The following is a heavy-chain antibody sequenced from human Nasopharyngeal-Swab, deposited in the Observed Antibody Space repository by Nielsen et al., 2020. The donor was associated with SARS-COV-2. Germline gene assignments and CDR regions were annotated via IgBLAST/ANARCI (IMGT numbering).Heavy chain of an antibody. D-gene: IGHD1-26*01. CDR1: GGSTSSSSYY. V-gene: IGHV4-39*07. CDR2: IYYSGST. J-gene: IGHJ4*02. CDR3: ARVLAYSGSYYFDY. Sequence: SETLSLTCTVSGGSTSSSSYYWGWIRQPPGKGLEWIGSIYYSGSTNYNPSLKSRVTISVDTSKNQFSLKLSSVTAADTAVYYCARVLAYSGSYYFDYWGQGTLVTVSS.